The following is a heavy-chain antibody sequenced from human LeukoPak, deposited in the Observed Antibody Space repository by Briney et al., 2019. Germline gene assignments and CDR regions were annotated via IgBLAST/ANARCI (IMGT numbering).Heavy chain of an antibody. D-gene: IGHD5-24*01. CDR2: IYYSGST. CDR3: ARDRGGDGYTDY. Sequence: PSETLSLTCTVSGGSISSYYWSRIRQPPGKGLEWIGYIYYSGSTNYNPSLKSRVTISVDTSKNQFSLKLSSVTAADTAVYYCARDRGGDGYTDYWGQGTLVTVSS. V-gene: IGHV4-59*01. J-gene: IGHJ4*02. CDR1: GGSISSYY.